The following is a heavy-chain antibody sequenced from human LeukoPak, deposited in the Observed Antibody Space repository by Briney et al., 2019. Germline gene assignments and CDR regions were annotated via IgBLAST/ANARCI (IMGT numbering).Heavy chain of an antibody. CDR2: VYYSGRT. D-gene: IGHD3-16*01. J-gene: IGHJ3*02. Sequence: PSETLSLTCTVSGASISSSSYFWGWICQSPGKGLEYIGSVYYSGRTYYNPSLKSRVTISLDTSTNQFSLGLTSVTAADTAVYYCARPLDTSLANPFDIWGHGTMVTVSS. V-gene: IGHV4-39*01. CDR3: ARPLDTSLANPFDI. CDR1: GASISSSSYF.